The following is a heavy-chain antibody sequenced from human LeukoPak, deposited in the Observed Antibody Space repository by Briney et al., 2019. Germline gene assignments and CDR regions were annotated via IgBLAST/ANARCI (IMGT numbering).Heavy chain of an antibody. V-gene: IGHV4-61*02. CDR1: GGSISDTSYY. Sequence: SETLSLTCTVSGGSISDTSYYWTWIRQPAGKGLEWIGRVYTNGVTNYNPSLRSRVTISVDTSKNQFSLKLTSVTATDTAVYYCARDRGRRLMLSRHYYYFNMDVWGKGTTVTVSS. J-gene: IGHJ6*03. CDR3: ARDRGRRLMLSRHYYYFNMDV. CDR2: VYTNGVT. D-gene: IGHD2-8*01.